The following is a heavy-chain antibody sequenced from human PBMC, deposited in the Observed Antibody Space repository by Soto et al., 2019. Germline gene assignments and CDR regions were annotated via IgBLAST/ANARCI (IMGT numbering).Heavy chain of an antibody. V-gene: IGHV3-7*03. D-gene: IGHD1-26*01. Sequence: GGSLRLSCAASGFTLSSYWMSWVRQSPGKGLEWVANIKQDGSEKYYVDSVKGRFTMSRDNAKNSLYLQMNSLRAEDTAVYYCARLRLVGAKGYFDYWGQGTLVTVSS. CDR3: ARLRLVGAKGYFDY. J-gene: IGHJ4*02. CDR1: GFTLSSYW. CDR2: IKQDGSEK.